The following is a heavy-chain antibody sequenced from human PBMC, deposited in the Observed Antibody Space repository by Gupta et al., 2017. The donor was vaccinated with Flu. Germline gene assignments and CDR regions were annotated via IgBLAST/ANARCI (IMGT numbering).Heavy chain of an antibody. Sequence: MHGIRQAPGKGLEWVAVISDDGRNKFYVDSVKGRFTSSRDNSKNTLSLQMNSLTVEDTAVYYCARPNYYGSGSYYNVFDFWGQGTLVTVSS. J-gene: IGHJ4*02. CDR3: ARPNYYGSGSYYNVFDF. V-gene: IGHV3-30*04. D-gene: IGHD3-10*01. CDR2: ISDDGRNK.